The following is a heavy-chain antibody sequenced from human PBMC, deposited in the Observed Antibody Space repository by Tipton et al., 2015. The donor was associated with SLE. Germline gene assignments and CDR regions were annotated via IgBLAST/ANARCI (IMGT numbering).Heavy chain of an antibody. Sequence: QLVQSGAEVKEPGESLKISCEASGYNFQTYWIAWVRQMPGKGLEWMGTIYPGDSDSRYSPSFQGQVTMSVDKSIRTAYLQWNSLKASDTAMYYCAREYAYGTFGYNSYFFDYWGQGSLVTVSS. V-gene: IGHV5-51*03. D-gene: IGHD3-22*01. CDR3: AREYAYGTFGYNSYFFDY. CDR1: GYNFQTYW. J-gene: IGHJ4*02. CDR2: IYPGDSDS.